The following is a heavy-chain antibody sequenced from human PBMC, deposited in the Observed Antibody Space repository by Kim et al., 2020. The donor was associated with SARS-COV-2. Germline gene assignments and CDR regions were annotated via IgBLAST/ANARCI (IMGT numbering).Heavy chain of an antibody. D-gene: IGHD6-13*01. CDR2: ISSSSSYI. V-gene: IGHV3-21*01. J-gene: IGHJ6*02. Sequence: GGSLRLSCAASGFTFSSYSMNWVRQAPGKGLEWVSSISSSSSYIYYADSVKGRFTISRDNAKNSLYLQMNSLRAEDTAVYYCARAQIALFAAAGEPYYYYGMDVWGQGTTVTVSS. CDR3: ARAQIALFAAAGEPYYYYGMDV. CDR1: GFTFSSYS.